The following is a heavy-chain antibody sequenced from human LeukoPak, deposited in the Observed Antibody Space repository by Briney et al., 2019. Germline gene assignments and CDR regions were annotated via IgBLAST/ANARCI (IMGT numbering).Heavy chain of an antibody. V-gene: IGHV3-7*01. D-gene: IGHD3-3*01. CDR2: IKQDRSEK. CDR1: GFTFSSYW. CDR3: ATTKIWNGYYSSGYYFDY. Sequence: PGGSLRLSCAASGFTFSSYWMSWVRQAPGKGLEWVANIKQDRSEKYYVDSVKGRFTISRDNAKDSLYLQMNSLRAEDTAIYYCATTKIWNGYYSSGYYFDYWGQGTLVTVSS. J-gene: IGHJ4*02.